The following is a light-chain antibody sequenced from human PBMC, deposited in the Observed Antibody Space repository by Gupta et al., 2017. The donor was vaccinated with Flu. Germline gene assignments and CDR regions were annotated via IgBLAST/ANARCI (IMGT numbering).Light chain of an antibody. CDR2: NAS. CDR3: LHDNNYPLA. V-gene: IGKV1-6*01. J-gene: IGKJ4*01. Sequence: AIQMTQSPSSLSASVGDRVTITCWTSQDISNTLGWYLQEPGKAPKLLIYNASTLQSGVSSRFSGGGSGTDFILTISSLQPEDSATYYCLHDNNYPLAFGGGTKVEIK. CDR1: QDISNT.